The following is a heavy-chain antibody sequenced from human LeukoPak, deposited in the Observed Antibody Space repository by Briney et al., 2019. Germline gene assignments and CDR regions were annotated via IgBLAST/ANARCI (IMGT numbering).Heavy chain of an antibody. D-gene: IGHD6-19*01. CDR2: INPNSGGA. Sequence: ASVNVSCTASGYTFTGYYMHWVRQAPGQGLEWMGRINPNSGGANYAQKFQGRVTMTRDTSISTAYMELSRLRSDDTAVYYCARSVAGFYYFDYWGQGTLVTVSS. V-gene: IGHV1-2*06. J-gene: IGHJ4*02. CDR1: GYTFTGYY. CDR3: ARSVAGFYYFDY.